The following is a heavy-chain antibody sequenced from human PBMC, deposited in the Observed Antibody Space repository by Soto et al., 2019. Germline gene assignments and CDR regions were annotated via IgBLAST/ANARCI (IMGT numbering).Heavy chain of an antibody. D-gene: IGHD3-9*01. J-gene: IGHJ5*02. CDR3: ARDPRPHYDILTGWGWFDP. CDR1: GGTFSSYA. Sequence: QVQLVQSGAEVKKPGSSVKVSCKASGGTFSSYAISWVRQAPGQGLEWMGGIIPIFGTANYAQKFQGRVTITADESTSTAYMELSSLRSEDTAVYYCARDPRPHYDILTGWGWFDPWGQGTLVTVSS. CDR2: IIPIFGTA. V-gene: IGHV1-69*12.